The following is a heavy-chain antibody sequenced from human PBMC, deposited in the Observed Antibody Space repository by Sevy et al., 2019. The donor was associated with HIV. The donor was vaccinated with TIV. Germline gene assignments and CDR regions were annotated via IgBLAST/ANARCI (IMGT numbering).Heavy chain of an antibody. V-gene: IGHV3-21*01. J-gene: IGHJ3*02. CDR1: GFTFTDFY. CDR2: ISGLSNYK. Sequence: GGSLRLSCAASGFTFTDFYLNWVRQAPGKGLEWVSPISGLSNYKFYADSMKGRFTISRDNAENSIYLQMNSLRAEDTAVYFCARRGPSTVHDAFDIWGQGTMVTVSS. D-gene: IGHD4-17*01. CDR3: ARRGPSTVHDAFDI.